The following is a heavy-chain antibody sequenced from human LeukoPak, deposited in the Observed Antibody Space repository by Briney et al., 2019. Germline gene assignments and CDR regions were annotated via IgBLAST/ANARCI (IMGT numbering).Heavy chain of an antibody. CDR2: VSGDGDTT. CDR3: AKGNNSLSYNFDY. D-gene: IGHD2/OR15-2a*01. V-gene: IGHV3-43*02. J-gene: IGHJ4*02. CDR1: GFNFRDFS. Sequence: GGSLILSCAAPGFNFRDFSMHWVRQVPGQGLEWVSLVSGDGDTTHYADSLKGRFTISRDNNKNSVFLHMNSLRIEDTAFYYCAKGNNSLSYNFDYWGQGALVTVSS.